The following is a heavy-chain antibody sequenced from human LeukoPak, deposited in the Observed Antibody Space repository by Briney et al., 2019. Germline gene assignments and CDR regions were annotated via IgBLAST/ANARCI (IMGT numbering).Heavy chain of an antibody. CDR3: AKDIVVLAATFDAFDI. Sequence: GGSLRLSCAASGFTFDDYAMHWVRQAPGKGLEWVSGISWKSGTIGYADSVKGRFIISRNNAKNSLYLQMNNLRTEDTAFYYCAKDIVVLAATFDAFDIWGQGTMVTVSS. CDR1: GFTFDDYA. D-gene: IGHD2-15*01. V-gene: IGHV3-9*01. J-gene: IGHJ3*02. CDR2: ISWKSGTI.